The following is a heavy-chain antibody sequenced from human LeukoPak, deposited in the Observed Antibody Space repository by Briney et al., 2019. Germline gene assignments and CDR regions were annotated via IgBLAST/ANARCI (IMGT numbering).Heavy chain of an antibody. CDR2: ISAYNGNT. D-gene: IGHD5-12*01. J-gene: IGHJ4*02. Sequence: ASVKVSCKASGYSFTSYGISWVRQAPGQGLEWMGWISAYNGNTSYAQKFQGRVTMTTDTSTSTAYMELRSLRSDDTAVYYCALMVATEAPDYWGQGTLVTVSS. CDR3: ALMVATEAPDY. CDR1: GYSFTSYG. V-gene: IGHV1-18*01.